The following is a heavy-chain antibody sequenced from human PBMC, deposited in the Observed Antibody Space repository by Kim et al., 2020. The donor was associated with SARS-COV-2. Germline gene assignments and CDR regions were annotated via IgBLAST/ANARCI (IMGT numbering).Heavy chain of an antibody. CDR3: ARVRLQGYYGMDV. D-gene: IGHD6-25*01. CDR1: GFTFSSYA. Sequence: GGSLRLSCAASGFTFSSYAMHWVRQAPGKGLEWVAVISYDGSNKYYVDSVKGRFTISRDNSKNTLYLQMNSLRAEDTAVYYCARVRLQGYYGMDVWGQGT. J-gene: IGHJ6*02. V-gene: IGHV3-30*04. CDR2: ISYDGSNK.